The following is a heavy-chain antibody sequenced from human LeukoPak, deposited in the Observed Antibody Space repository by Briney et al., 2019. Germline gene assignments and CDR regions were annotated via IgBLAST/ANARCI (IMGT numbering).Heavy chain of an antibody. CDR3: ANPYSSSWYLDAFDI. CDR2: VSNSGDYI. J-gene: IGHJ3*02. Sequence: PGGSLRLSCAASGFSFSSYRMNWVRQAPGKGLEWVSSVSNSGDYIHYADSVKGRFTISRDDSKNTLYLQMNSLRAEDTAVYYCANPYSSSWYLDAFDIWGQGTMVTVSS. CDR1: GFSFSSYR. V-gene: IGHV3-21*04. D-gene: IGHD6-13*01.